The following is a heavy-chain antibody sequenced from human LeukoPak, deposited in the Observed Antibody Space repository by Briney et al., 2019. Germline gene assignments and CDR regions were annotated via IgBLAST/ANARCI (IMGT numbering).Heavy chain of an antibody. D-gene: IGHD3-10*01. CDR2: IFYSGGT. CDR1: GGSISSYY. J-gene: IGHJ3*02. CDR3: AKSNGYGLVDI. Sequence: SETLSLTCTVSGGSISSYYWSWIRQPAGKGLEWIGNIFYSGGTYYSPSLTSRVTISLDTSRNQFSLKLNSVTAADTAVYYCAKSNGYGLVDIWGRGTMVTVSS. V-gene: IGHV4-59*04.